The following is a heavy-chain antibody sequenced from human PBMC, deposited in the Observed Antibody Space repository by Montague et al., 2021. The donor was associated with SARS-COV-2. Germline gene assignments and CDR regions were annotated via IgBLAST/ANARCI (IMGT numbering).Heavy chain of an antibody. V-gene: IGHV4-39*07. Sequence: SETLSLTCTVSGGSISSSSYYWGWIRQPPGKRLEWIGSIYYSGSTYYNPSLKSRVTISVDTSKNQFSLKLSSVTAADTAVYYCARDQWQQLAPGVYYYYGMDVWGQGTAVTVSS. CDR1: GGSISSSSYY. D-gene: IGHD6-13*01. CDR2: IYYSGST. CDR3: ARDQWQQLAPGVYYYYGMDV. J-gene: IGHJ6*02.